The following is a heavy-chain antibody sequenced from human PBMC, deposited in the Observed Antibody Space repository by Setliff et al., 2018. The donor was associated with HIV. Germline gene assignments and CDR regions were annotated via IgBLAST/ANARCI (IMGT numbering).Heavy chain of an antibody. J-gene: IGHJ5*02. V-gene: IGHV4-59*01. CDR1: GASISTYY. CDR2: IFYSGSS. D-gene: IGHD3-3*01. Sequence: SETLSLTCTVSGASISTYYWSWIRPPPGKGLAWIGYIFYSGSSNYNPSLKSRVTMSVDTSKNQFSLNLTSVTAADTAVYYCARDRGSYNFWSGLARGDNWFDPWGQGTLVTVSS. CDR3: ARDRGSYNFWSGLARGDNWFDP.